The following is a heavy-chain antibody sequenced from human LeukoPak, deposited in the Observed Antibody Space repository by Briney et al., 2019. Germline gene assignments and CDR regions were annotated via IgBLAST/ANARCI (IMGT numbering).Heavy chain of an antibody. CDR2: IYYSGST. J-gene: IGHJ3*02. CDR3: ASQFTIFGENAFDI. D-gene: IGHD3-3*01. V-gene: IGHV4-39*01. CDR1: GGSISSSSYY. Sequence: PSETLSLTCTVSGGSISSSSYYWGWIRQPPGKGLEWIGSIYYSGSTYYNPSLKSRVTISVDTSKNQFSLKLSSVTAADTAVYYCASQFTIFGENAFDIWGRGTMVTVSS.